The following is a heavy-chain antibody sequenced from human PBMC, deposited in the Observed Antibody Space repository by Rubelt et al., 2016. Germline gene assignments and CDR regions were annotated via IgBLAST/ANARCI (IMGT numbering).Heavy chain of an antibody. D-gene: IGHD2-21*01. CDR3: ARVSIAGNWFDP. J-gene: IGHJ5*02. Sequence: DVHLVESGGGLVQSGGSLRLSCTASGFAFGDYAMNWVRQAPGKGLEWVGFIRSRTYGATTEYAASVKGRFTISRDDSKNSRFRQMNSLKTEDTAMDYCARVSIAGNWFDPWGQGTLVTVSS. CDR2: IRSRTYGATT. CDR1: GFAFGDYA. V-gene: IGHV3-49*04.